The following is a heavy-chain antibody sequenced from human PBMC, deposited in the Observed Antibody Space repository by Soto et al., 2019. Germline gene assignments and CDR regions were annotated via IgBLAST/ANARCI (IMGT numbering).Heavy chain of an antibody. J-gene: IGHJ6*02. V-gene: IGHV3-23*01. CDR3: AKDQFGWNYPGGMDV. CDR2: ISGSGGST. Sequence: GGSLRLSCAASGFTFSSYAMSWVRQAPGKGLEWVSAISGSGGSTYYADSVKGRFTISRDNSKNTLYLQMNSLRAEDTAVYYCAKDQFGWNYPGGMDVWGQGTTVTVSS. D-gene: IGHD1-7*01. CDR1: GFTFSSYA.